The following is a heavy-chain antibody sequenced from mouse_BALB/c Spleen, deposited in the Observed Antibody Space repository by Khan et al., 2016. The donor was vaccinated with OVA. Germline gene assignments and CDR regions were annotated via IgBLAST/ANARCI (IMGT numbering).Heavy chain of an antibody. CDR1: GLSLTNYG. CDR3: AIIYYGYDWFTY. Sequence: QVQLTESGPGLVAPSQSLSITCTVLGLSLTNYGISWIRQPPGKGLEWLGVIWGDGSTNYHSALISKLSINKDNSKSQVFLKLNSLQTDDTATYYCAIIYYGYDWFTYWGQGTLVTVSA. CDR2: IWGDGST. D-gene: IGHD2-2*01. J-gene: IGHJ3*01. V-gene: IGHV2-3*01.